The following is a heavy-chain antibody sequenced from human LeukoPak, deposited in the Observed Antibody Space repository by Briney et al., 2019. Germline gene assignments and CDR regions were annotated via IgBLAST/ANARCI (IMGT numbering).Heavy chain of an antibody. V-gene: IGHV3-33*06. CDR2: IWYDGSNK. Sequence: AGGSLRLSCAASGFTFSSYGMHWVRQAPGKGLEWVAVIWYDGSNKYYADSVKGRFTISRDNSKNTLYLQMNSLRAEDTAVYYCAKGRGVGIPNWFDPWGQGTLVTVSS. CDR1: GFTFSSYG. CDR3: AKGRGVGIPNWFDP. D-gene: IGHD3-10*01. J-gene: IGHJ5*02.